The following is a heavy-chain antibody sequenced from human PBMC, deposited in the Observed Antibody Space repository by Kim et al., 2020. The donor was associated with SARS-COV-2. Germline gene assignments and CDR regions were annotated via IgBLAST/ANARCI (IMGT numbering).Heavy chain of an antibody. CDR1: GFTFSSYS. CDR3: ARHKFLKMATIKISYYYYGMDV. V-gene: IGHV3-21*01. D-gene: IGHD5-12*01. CDR2: ISSSSSYI. J-gene: IGHJ6*02. Sequence: GGSLRLSCAASGFTFSSYSMNWVRQAPGKGLEWVSSISSSSSYIYYADSVKGRFTISRDNAKNSLYLQMNSLRAEDTAVYYCARHKFLKMATIKISYYYYGMDVWGQGTTVTVSS.